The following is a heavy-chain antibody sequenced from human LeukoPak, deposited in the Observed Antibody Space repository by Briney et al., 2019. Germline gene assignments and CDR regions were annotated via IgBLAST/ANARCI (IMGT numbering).Heavy chain of an antibody. J-gene: IGHJ3*02. CDR2: IIPIFGTT. D-gene: IGHD2-21*01. Sequence: SVKVSCKASGGTFSSYTITWVRQAPGQGLEWMGGIIPIFGTTNYAQKFQGRVTITADESTSTAYMELSSLRSEDTAVYYCARGWQLGGDLGDAFDIWGQGTMVTVSS. CDR1: GGTFSSYT. V-gene: IGHV1-69*01. CDR3: ARGWQLGGDLGDAFDI.